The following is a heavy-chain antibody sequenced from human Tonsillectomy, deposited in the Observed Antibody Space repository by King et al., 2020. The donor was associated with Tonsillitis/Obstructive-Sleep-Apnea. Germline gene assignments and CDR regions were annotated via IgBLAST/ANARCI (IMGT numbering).Heavy chain of an antibody. Sequence: VQLVESGAEVKKPGASVKVSCKASGYTFTNYYMHWVRQAPGQGLEWMGWINPNSGGTNYAQKFQGRVTMTRDTSISTAYMELSSLRSDDTAVYYCARGRGDYGTYNSFDYWGQGTLVTVSS. J-gene: IGHJ4*02. CDR3: ARGRGDYGTYNSFDY. CDR1: GYTFTNYY. CDR2: INPNSGGT. D-gene: IGHD4-11*01. V-gene: IGHV1-2*02.